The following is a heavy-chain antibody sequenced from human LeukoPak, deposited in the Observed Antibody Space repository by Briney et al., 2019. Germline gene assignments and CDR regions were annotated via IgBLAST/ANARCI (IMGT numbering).Heavy chain of an antibody. D-gene: IGHD3-10*01. CDR2: ISAYNGNT. J-gene: IGHJ4*02. V-gene: IGHV1-18*01. Sequence: ASVKVSCKASGYTFTSYGISWVRQAPGQGLEWMGWISAYNGNTNYAQKLQGRVTMTTDTSTSTAYMELRSLRSDDTAVYYCARSVEDYYGSGSYYYYWGQGTLVTVSS. CDR1: GYTFTSYG. CDR3: ARSVEDYYGSGSYYYY.